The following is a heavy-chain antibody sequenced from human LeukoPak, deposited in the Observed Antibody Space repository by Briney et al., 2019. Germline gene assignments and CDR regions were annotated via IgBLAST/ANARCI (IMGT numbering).Heavy chain of an antibody. D-gene: IGHD2-2*01. CDR2: MNPNSGNT. J-gene: IGHJ5*02. V-gene: IGHV1-8*03. CDR1: GYTFTSYD. Sequence: ASVKVSCKASGYTFTSYDINWVRQATGQGLEWMGWMNPNSGNTGYAQKFQGRVTITRNTSISTAYMELSSLRSEDTAVYYCARGLRDIVVVPADYWFDPWGQGSWSPSPQ. CDR3: ARGLRDIVVVPADYWFDP.